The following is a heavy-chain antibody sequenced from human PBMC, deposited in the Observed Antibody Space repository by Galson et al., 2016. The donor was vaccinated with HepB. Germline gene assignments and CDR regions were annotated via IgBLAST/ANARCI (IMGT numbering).Heavy chain of an antibody. CDR3: ARVDGSGNYVNVQFDH. D-gene: IGHD3-10*01. Sequence: SLRFSCAVSGFSFADYGMSWVRQAPGKGLEWVSGISWTGGRTGYGDSVKGRFTISRDNAKNSLYLQMSGLTVEDTALYYCARVDGSGNYVNVQFDHWGQGTLVTVSS. J-gene: IGHJ4*02. CDR2: ISWTGGRT. CDR1: GFSFADYG. V-gene: IGHV3-20*04.